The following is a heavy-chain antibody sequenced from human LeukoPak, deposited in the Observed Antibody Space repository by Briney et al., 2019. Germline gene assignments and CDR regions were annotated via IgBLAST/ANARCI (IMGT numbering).Heavy chain of an antibody. J-gene: IGHJ4*02. V-gene: IGHV4-39*07. CDR2: IYYSGST. Sequence: SETLSLTCTVSGGSISSSSYYWGWIRQPPGKGLEWIGSIYYSGSTYYNPSLKSRVTISVDTSKNQFSLKLSSVTAADTAVYYCARGVVVAANPYYFDYWGQGTLVTVSS. D-gene: IGHD2-15*01. CDR1: GGSISSSSYY. CDR3: ARGVVVAANPYYFDY.